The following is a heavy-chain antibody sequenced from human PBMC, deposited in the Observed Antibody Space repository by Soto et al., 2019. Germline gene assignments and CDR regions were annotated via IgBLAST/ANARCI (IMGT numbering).Heavy chain of an antibody. V-gene: IGHV4-31*03. CDR2: IYYSGST. CDR1: GGSISSGGYY. CDR3: ARVRGAAAGRGSWFDP. Sequence: SSETLSLTCTVSGGSISSGGYYWSWIRQHPGKGLEWIGYIYYSGSTYYNPSLKSRVTISVDTSKNQFSLKLSSVTAADTAVYYCARVRGAAAGRGSWFDPWGQGTLVTVSS. J-gene: IGHJ5*02. D-gene: IGHD6-13*01.